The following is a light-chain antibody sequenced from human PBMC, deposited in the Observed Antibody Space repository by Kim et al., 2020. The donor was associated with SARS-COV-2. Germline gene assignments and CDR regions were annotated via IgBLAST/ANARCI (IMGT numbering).Light chain of an antibody. CDR1: SSDVGCYNY. V-gene: IGLV2-14*04. CDR3: SSSASSSTYV. Sequence: GQSITISCTGTSSDVGCYNYVSWYQQYPGKAPKLLIYDVTKRPSGVSNRFSGSKSGITDSLTISRLQAEDEADYYCSSSASSSTYVFGIGTKVTVL. CDR2: DVT. J-gene: IGLJ1*01.